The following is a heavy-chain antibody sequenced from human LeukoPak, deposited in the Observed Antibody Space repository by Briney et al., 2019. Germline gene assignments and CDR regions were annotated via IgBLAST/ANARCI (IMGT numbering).Heavy chain of an antibody. V-gene: IGHV3-20*04. CDR3: ARDGMVRGVIIWDAFDI. CDR1: GFTFDDYG. J-gene: IGHJ3*02. D-gene: IGHD3-10*01. CDR2: INWNGGSA. Sequence: PGGSLRLSCAASGFTFDDYGMTWVRQTPGKGLEWVSGINWNGGSAGYADSVKGRFTISRDNAKNSLYLQMNSLRDEDTAVYYCARDGMVRGVIIWDAFDIWGQGTMVTVSS.